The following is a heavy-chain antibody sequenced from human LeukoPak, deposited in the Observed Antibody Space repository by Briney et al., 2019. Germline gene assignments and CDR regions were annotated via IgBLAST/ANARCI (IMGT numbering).Heavy chain of an antibody. CDR2: IIPIFGTA. J-gene: IGHJ4*02. CDR3: ARDGYHYGSGTYMYESGPAAPDY. D-gene: IGHD3-10*01. Sequence: SVKVSCKASGGTFSSYAISWVRQAPGQGLEWMGGIIPIFGTANYAQKFQGRVTITTDESTSTAYMELSSLRSEDTAVYYCARDGYHYGSGTYMYESGPAAPDYWGQGTLVTVSS. CDR1: GGTFSSYA. V-gene: IGHV1-69*05.